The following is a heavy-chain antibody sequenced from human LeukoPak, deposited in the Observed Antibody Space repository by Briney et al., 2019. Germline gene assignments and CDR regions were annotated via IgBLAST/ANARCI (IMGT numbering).Heavy chain of an antibody. D-gene: IGHD4-17*01. CDR1: GGSFSGYY. CDR2: INHSGST. Sequence: PSETLSLTCAVYGGSFSGYYWSWIRQPPGKGLEWIGEINHSGSTNYNPSLKSRVTISVDTSKNQFSLKLSSVIAADTAVYYCARIGYGDYQYYFDYWGQGTLVTVSS. J-gene: IGHJ4*02. V-gene: IGHV4-34*01. CDR3: ARIGYGDYQYYFDY.